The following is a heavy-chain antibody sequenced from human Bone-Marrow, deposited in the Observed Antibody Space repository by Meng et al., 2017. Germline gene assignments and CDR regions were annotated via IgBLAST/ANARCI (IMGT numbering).Heavy chain of an antibody. D-gene: IGHD4-11*01. J-gene: IGHJ4*02. CDR1: CGSFSDYY. CDR3: ARGPTTMAHDFDY. CDR2: INHSGST. V-gene: IGHV4-34*01. Sequence: QVQLKQWGAGLLKPSETLSITCVVSCGSFSDYYWSWIRQPPGKGLEWIGEINHSGSTNYNPSLESRATISVDTSQNNLSLKLSSVTAADSAVYYCARGPTTMAHDFDYWGQGTLVTVSS.